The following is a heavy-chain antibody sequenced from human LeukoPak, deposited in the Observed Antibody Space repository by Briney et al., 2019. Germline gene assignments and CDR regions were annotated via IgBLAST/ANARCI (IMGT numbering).Heavy chain of an antibody. V-gene: IGHV3-66*01. CDR2: IYSAGST. J-gene: IGHJ3*02. CDR1: GFTFNNYA. CDR3: ATSMAQDVDAFHI. Sequence: GGSLRLSCAASGFTFNNYAMNWVRQAPGKGLEWVSVIYSAGSTYYADSVKGRFTISRDNAKNSLYLQMNNLRAEDTAMFYCATSMAQDVDAFHIWGQGTMVTVSS. D-gene: IGHD2-21*01.